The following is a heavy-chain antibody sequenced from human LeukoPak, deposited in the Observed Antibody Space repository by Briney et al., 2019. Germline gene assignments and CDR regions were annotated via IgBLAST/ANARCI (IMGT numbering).Heavy chain of an antibody. CDR2: IKQDGSEK. D-gene: IGHD6-19*01. V-gene: IGHV3-7*01. CDR1: GFTFGSYW. Sequence: GGSLRLSCAASGFTFGSYWMSWVRQAPGKGLEWVANIKQDGSEKYYLDSVKGRFTISRDNAENSLHLQMNSLRAEDTAVYYCARAVYNSAWLGDYWGQGTLVTVSS. J-gene: IGHJ4*02. CDR3: ARAVYNSAWLGDY.